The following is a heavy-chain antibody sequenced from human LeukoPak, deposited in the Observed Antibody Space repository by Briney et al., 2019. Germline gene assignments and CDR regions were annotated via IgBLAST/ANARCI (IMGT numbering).Heavy chain of an antibody. CDR2: ISSSSSTM. V-gene: IGHV3-48*03. CDR3: ARGPYPGSMFLDH. Sequence: GGSLRLSCAASGFSFSSSDMNWVRQAPGKGLEWVSYISSSSSTMYYADSVKGRFTISRDNAKNSLYLQMNSLRAEDTAVYYCARGPYPGSMFLDHWGQGTLVTVSS. D-gene: IGHD3-10*02. CDR1: GFSFSSSD. J-gene: IGHJ4*02.